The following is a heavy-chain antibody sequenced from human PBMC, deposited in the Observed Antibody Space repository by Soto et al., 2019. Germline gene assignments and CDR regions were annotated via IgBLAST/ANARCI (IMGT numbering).Heavy chain of an antibody. J-gene: IGHJ3*02. CDR2: ISAYNGNT. CDR3: AREVEVVVTAPFDI. D-gene: IGHD2-21*02. Sequence: ASVKVSCKASGYTFTSYGISWVRQAPGQGLEWMGWISAYNGNTNYAQKLQGRVTMTTDTSTSTAYMELRSLRSDDTAVYYCAREVEVVVTAPFDIWGQGTMVTVSS. CDR1: GYTFTSYG. V-gene: IGHV1-18*01.